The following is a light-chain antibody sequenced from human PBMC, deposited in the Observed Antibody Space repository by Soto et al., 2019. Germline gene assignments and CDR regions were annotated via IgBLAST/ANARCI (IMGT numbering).Light chain of an antibody. CDR1: SSDVGGYNY. V-gene: IGLV2-14*01. CDR2: DVS. J-gene: IGLJ2*01. Sequence: QSVLTQPASVSGSPGQSITISCTGTSSDVGGYNYVSWYQQHPGKAPKLMIYDVSNRPSGVSNRFSGSKSGNTASLTISGLQAEDEADYYCAAWDDSLNGFVVFGGGTKLTVL. CDR3: AAWDDSLNGFVV.